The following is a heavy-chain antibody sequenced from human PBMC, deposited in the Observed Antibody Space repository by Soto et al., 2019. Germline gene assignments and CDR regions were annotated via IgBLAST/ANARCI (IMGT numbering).Heavy chain of an antibody. D-gene: IGHD6-19*01. Sequence: QVQLVQSGAEVKKPGASVKVSCKASGYTFTSYGISWVRQAPGQGLEWMGWISAYNGNTNYAQKLQGRVTMTTDTSTSTAYMELRSLRSDATAVYYCARVSGSAVAGHYYYYGMDVWGQGTTVTVSS. V-gene: IGHV1-18*01. CDR3: ARVSGSAVAGHYYYYGMDV. CDR2: ISAYNGNT. J-gene: IGHJ6*02. CDR1: GYTFTSYG.